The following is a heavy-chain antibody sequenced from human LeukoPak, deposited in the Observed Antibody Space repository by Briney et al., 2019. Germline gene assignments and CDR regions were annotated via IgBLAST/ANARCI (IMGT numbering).Heavy chain of an antibody. CDR3: AKDSGSVGAPKGLDY. D-gene: IGHD1-26*01. J-gene: IGHJ4*02. CDR1: GFTVSSNY. Sequence: GGSLRLSCAASGFTVSSNYMSWVRQAPGKGLEWVSVIYSGGSTYYADSVKGRFTISRDNSKNTLYLQMSSLRAEGTAVYSCAKDSGSVGAPKGLDYWGQGTLVTVSS. V-gene: IGHV3-66*02. CDR2: IYSGGST.